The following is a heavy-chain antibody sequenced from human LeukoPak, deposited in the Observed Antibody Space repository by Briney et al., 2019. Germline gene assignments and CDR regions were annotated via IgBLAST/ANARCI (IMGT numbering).Heavy chain of an antibody. CDR3: SCWAYYDDVGYST. J-gene: IGHJ5*02. D-gene: IGHD3-22*01. Sequence: HPLSLTCAITSATTTNNRATNNWIRKSPPKDLERHRTPNYKPKCYNDYAVSVQGRITIIPDTSKNQFSLQLNSVTPEDTAIYYCSCWAYYDDVGYSTWGQGTLVTVSS. V-gene: IGHV6-1*01. CDR2: PNYKPKCYN. CDR1: SATTTNNRAT.